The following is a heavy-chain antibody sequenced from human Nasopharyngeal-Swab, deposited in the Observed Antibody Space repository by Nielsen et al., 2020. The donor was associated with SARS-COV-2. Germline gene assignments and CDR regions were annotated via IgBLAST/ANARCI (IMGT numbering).Heavy chain of an antibody. CDR3: AKYYFDSSGYYYFDY. D-gene: IGHD3-22*01. V-gene: IGHV3-30*18. J-gene: IGHJ4*02. Sequence: GGSLRLSCAASGFTFSSYAMSWVRQAPGKGLEWVAVISNDGSNKYYADSVKGRFTISRDNSKNTLYLQMNSLRTEDTAVYYCAKYYFDSSGYYYFDYWGQGTLVTVSS. CDR1: GFTFSSYA. CDR2: ISNDGSNK.